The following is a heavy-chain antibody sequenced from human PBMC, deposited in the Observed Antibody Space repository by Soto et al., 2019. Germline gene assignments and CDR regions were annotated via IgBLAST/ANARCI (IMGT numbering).Heavy chain of an antibody. CDR1: GFTFSNYA. D-gene: IGHD3-10*01. Sequence: EVQLLESGGGLVQPGGSLRLSCAASGFTFSNYAMCWVRQAPVKGLEWVSTITDTGGTTYYADSVKGRFTISRDNSKNTLYLQMNSLRAEDTAVYYCVKDFFSSGGWGQGILVTVSS. J-gene: IGHJ4*02. CDR2: ITDTGGTT. CDR3: VKDFFSSGG. V-gene: IGHV3-23*01.